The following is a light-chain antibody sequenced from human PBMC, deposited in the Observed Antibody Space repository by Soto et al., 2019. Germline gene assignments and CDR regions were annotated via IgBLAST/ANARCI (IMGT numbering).Light chain of an antibody. CDR2: GAS. J-gene: IGKJ1*01. CDR1: QSVSSSY. V-gene: IGKV3-20*01. Sequence: DIVLTQSPGTLSLSPGERATLSCRASQSVSSSYLAWYQQKPGQAPRLLIYGASNRATGIPDRFSGSGSGTDFTLTINRLEPEDFAVYYCQQYGSSPWTFGQGTKVEIK. CDR3: QQYGSSPWT.